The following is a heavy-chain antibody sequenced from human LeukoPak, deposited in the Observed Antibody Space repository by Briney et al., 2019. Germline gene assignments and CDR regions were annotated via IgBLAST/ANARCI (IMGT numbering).Heavy chain of an antibody. CDR2: INPNSGGT. D-gene: IGHD2/OR15-2a*01. CDR1: RYTFTNYH. J-gene: IGHJ4*02. V-gene: IGHV1-2*02. Sequence: GASVKVSCKASRYTFTNYHMNWVRQAPGQGLEWMGWINPNSGGTNYAQKFQGRVTMTRDTSINTAYMELSRLRSDDTAVYYCVSFYGDYGYWGQGTLVTVSS. CDR3: VSFYGDYGY.